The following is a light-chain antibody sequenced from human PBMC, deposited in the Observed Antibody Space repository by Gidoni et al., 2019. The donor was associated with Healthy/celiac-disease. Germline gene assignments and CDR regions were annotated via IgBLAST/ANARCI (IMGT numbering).Light chain of an antibody. J-gene: IGKJ1*01. CDR2: DAS. Sequence: EIVLTQSPATLSLSPGERATLSCRASQSVSSYLAWYQQKPGQAPRLLIYDASNRATGIPAKFSWSGSGTDFPLTLRRLGAEDFGVYYLQPASNWSWTFGQGAKVEIK. CDR1: QSVSSY. CDR3: QPASNWSWT. V-gene: IGKV3-11*01.